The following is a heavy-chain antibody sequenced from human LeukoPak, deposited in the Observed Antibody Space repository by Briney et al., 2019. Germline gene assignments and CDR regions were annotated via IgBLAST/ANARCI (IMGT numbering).Heavy chain of an antibody. CDR3: ARDDYGETFDY. CDR1: GFTFSNAW. CDR2: IKSKTDGGTT. Sequence: GGSLRLSCAASGFTFSNAWMSWVRQAPGKGLEWVGRIKSKTDGGTTDYAAPVKGRFTISRDDSKNTLYLQMNSLRAEDTAVYYCARDDYGETFDYWGQGTLVTVSS. D-gene: IGHD4-17*01. V-gene: IGHV3-15*01. J-gene: IGHJ4*02.